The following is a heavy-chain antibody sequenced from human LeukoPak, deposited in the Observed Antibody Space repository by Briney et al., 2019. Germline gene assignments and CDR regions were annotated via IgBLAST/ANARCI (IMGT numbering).Heavy chain of an antibody. Sequence: SETLSLTCAVSGAAINSGSYYWTWIRQPAGKALEWIGRILTTGSTNYNPSLKSRVTISLDTSKKQFSLNLTSVTAADTAVYYCARELVAPRPHNDRYFYMDVWGKGTTVTVSS. CDR1: GAAINSGSYY. D-gene: IGHD5-12*01. J-gene: IGHJ6*03. CDR2: ILTTGST. V-gene: IGHV4-61*02. CDR3: ARELVAPRPHNDRYFYMDV.